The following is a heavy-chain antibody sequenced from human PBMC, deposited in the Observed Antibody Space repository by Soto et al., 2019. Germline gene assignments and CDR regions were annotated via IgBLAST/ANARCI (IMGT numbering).Heavy chain of an antibody. CDR3: VRDDTWAFDY. Sequence: GGSLRLSCAASGFGFSGYTMNWVRQAPGKGLEWVSHIRSSSDVFYADSVKGRFTISRDNAENSVYLQMNSLRVEDTATYYCVRDDTWAFDYWGQGALVTVSS. J-gene: IGHJ4*02. CDR1: GFGFSGYT. V-gene: IGHV3-48*01. CDR2: IRSSSDV.